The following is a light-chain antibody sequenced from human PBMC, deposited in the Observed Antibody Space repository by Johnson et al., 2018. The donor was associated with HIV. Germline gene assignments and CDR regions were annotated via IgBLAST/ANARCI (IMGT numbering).Light chain of an antibody. J-gene: IGLJ1*01. CDR1: SSNIGNNY. CDR2: DNN. V-gene: IGLV1-51*01. CDR3: GTWDIILSAGGV. Sequence: QSVLTQSPSVSAAPGQKVTISCSGSSSNIGNNYVSWYQQLPGTAPKLLIYDNNKRPSGIPDRFSGSKSGTSATLGITGLRTGDGADDYCGTWDIILSAGGVFGPVTKVTVL.